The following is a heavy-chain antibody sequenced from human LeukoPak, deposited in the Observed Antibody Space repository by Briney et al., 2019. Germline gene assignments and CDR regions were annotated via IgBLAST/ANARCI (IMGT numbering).Heavy chain of an antibody. CDR3: ARDDSDSSGYLDY. Sequence: GGSLRLSCAASEFTFSSYWMTWVRQAPGKGLEWVANIKQDGSEKYYVDSVKGRFTISRDNANNLMYLQMNSLRAEDTAVYYCARDDSDSSGYLDYWGQGTLVTVSS. J-gene: IGHJ4*02. CDR1: EFTFSSYW. V-gene: IGHV3-7*01. D-gene: IGHD3-22*01. CDR2: IKQDGSEK.